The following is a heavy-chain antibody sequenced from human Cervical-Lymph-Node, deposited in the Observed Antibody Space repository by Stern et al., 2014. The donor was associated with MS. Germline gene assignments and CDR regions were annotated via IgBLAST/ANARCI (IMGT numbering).Heavy chain of an antibody. D-gene: IGHD2/OR15-2a*01. CDR2: VDSNGGDT. CDR1: GFTFNLYW. J-gene: IGHJ6*02. Sequence: EVQLVESGGNLVQPGGSLRLSCAASGFTFNLYWMHWVRQAPGQGLVWFSLVDSNGGDTIYADSVRGRFIISRDNAKNTLYLQMDSLGAEDSAVYFCARGGIYHGFDIWGQGTTVTVSS. CDR3: ARGGIYHGFDI. V-gene: IGHV3-74*01.